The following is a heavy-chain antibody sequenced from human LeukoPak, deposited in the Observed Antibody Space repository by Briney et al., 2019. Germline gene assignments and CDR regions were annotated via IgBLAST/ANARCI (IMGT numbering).Heavy chain of an antibody. D-gene: IGHD2/OR15-2a*01. J-gene: IGHJ4*02. CDR1: GFSISNYV. Sequence: GGSLRLSCAASGFSISNYVMTWVRQAPGKGLEWVSGFSDNGDSAYYADSVKGRFTISRENSKNTLYLQMNSLRAEDTAVYYCAKDSAKKYDDYWGQGTLVTVSS. V-gene: IGHV3-23*01. CDR2: FSDNGDSA. CDR3: AKDSAKKYDDY.